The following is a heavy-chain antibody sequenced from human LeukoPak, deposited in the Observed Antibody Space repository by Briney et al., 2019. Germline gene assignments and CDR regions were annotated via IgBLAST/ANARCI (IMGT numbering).Heavy chain of an antibody. Sequence: PGGSLRLSCAVSGFTFSSYAMTWVRQVPGKGLEWVSVISGSGGSTYYADSVKGRFTISRDNSKNTLYLQMNSLRAEDTAVYYCAKDRCVAAAGRGDWFDPWGQGTLVTVSS. CDR3: AKDRCVAAAGRGDWFDP. CDR1: GFTFSSYA. J-gene: IGHJ5*02. D-gene: IGHD6-13*01. CDR2: ISGSGGST. V-gene: IGHV3-23*01.